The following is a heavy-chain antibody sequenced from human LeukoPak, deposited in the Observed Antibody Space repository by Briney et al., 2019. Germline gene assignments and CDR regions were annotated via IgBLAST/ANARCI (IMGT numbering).Heavy chain of an antibody. J-gene: IGHJ6*02. D-gene: IGHD6-13*01. V-gene: IGHV4-4*07. CDR1: GGSISSYY. CDR2: IYTSGST. Sequence: PSETLSLTCTVSGGSISSYYWSWIRQPAGKGLEWIGRIYTSGSTNYNPSLKSRVTMSVDTSKNQFSPKLSSVTAADTAVYYCARGPSAAVPLPYYYYYGMDVWGQGTTVTVSS. CDR3: ARGPSAAVPLPYYYYYGMDV.